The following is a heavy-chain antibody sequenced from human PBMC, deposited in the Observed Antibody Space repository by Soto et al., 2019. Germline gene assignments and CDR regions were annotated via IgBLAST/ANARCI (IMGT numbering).Heavy chain of an antibody. V-gene: IGHV1-3*05. CDR3: ARGSGYYYWDDY. CDR2: INAGNGNT. J-gene: IGHJ4*02. Sequence: QVQLGQSGAEEKKPGASVKVSCKASGYTFTSYAMHWVRQAPGQRLEWMGWINAGNGNTKYSQKFQGRGTITRDTSASTAYMELSSLRSEDTAVYYCARGSGYYYWDDYWGQGTLGTVSA. D-gene: IGHD3-22*01. CDR1: GYTFTSYA.